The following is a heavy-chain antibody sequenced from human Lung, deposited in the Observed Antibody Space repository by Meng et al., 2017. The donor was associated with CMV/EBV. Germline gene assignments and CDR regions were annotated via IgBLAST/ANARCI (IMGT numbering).Heavy chain of an antibody. CDR3: AKDNNDYSKDF. J-gene: IGHJ4*02. V-gene: IGHV1-46*01. CDR1: GYTFSSTT. D-gene: IGHD2-15*01. Sequence: SCKSSGYTFSSTTMRWVRQAPGQGLEWMGIFDPRGDSTNYAQNFQGRFTMTEDRSTTTVHMELSSLRSEDTAVYYCAKDNNDYSKDFWGQGTLVTVSS. CDR2: FDPRGDST.